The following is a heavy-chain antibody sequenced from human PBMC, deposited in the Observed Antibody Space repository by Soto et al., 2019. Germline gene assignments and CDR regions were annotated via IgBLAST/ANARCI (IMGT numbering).Heavy chain of an antibody. V-gene: IGHV3-23*01. CDR1: GFTFSSYA. CDR2: ISGSGGST. CDR3: ANHFFEIAVADYYFDY. Sequence: GGSLRLSCAASGFTFSSYAMSWVRQAPGKGLEWVSAISGSGGSTYYADSVKGRFTISRRNSKNTLYLQMNSLRAEDTAVYYCANHFFEIAVADYYFDYWGQGTLVTVSS. D-gene: IGHD6-19*01. J-gene: IGHJ4*02.